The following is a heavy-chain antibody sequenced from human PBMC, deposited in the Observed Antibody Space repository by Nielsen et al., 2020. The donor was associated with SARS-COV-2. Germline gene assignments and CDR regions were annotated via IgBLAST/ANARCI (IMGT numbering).Heavy chain of an antibody. Sequence: GESLKISCAASGFTFSAYGMIWVRQAPGKGPEWASYISGSGGDTYYADSVKGRFTIYRDNAKKSVYLQMNSLRVDDTAVYYCAKDLEEYYDFWSGYYGMDVWGQGTTVTVSS. CDR3: AKDLEEYYDFWSGYYGMDV. V-gene: IGHV3-48*01. D-gene: IGHD3-3*01. CDR2: ISGSGGDT. J-gene: IGHJ6*02. CDR1: GFTFSAYG.